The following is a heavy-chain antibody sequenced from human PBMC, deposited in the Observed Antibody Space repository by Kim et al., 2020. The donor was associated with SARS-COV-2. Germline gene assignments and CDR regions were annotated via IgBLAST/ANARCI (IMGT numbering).Heavy chain of an antibody. J-gene: IGHJ4*02. Sequence: GGSLRLSCAASGFTFGDYAMHWVRQAPGKGLEWVSGISWNSGSIGYADSVKGRFTISRDNAKNSLYLQMNSLRAEDTALYYCAKGRWFDWLFLFDYWGQGTLVTVSS. CDR3: AKGRWFDWLFLFDY. V-gene: IGHV3-9*01. D-gene: IGHD3-9*01. CDR1: GFTFGDYA. CDR2: ISWNSGSI.